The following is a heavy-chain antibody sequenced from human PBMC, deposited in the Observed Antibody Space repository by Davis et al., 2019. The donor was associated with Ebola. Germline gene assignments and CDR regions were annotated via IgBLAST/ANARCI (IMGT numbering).Heavy chain of an antibody. D-gene: IGHD5-24*01. CDR1: GGSFSGYY. CDR3: AKMATIGHYFDY. J-gene: IGHJ4*02. CDR2: INHSGST. V-gene: IGHV4-34*01. Sequence: MPSETLSLTCAVYGGSFSGYYWTWIRQPPGKGLEWIGEINHSGSTNYNPSLKSRVTISVDTSKNQFSLKLSSVTAADTAVYYCAKMATIGHYFDYWGQGTLVTVSS.